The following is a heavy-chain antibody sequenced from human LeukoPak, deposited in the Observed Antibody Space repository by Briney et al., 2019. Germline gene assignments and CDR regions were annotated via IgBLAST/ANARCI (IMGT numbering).Heavy chain of an antibody. CDR3: ARGSLNDAFDI. J-gene: IGHJ3*02. CDR2: INPGDSDT. CDR1: GYRFTTYW. D-gene: IGHD3-10*01. Sequence: GESLNISCKGSGYRFTTYWISWVRQMPAKDLEWLGIINPGDSDTRYSPSFQGQVTISADKSISTAYLQWSSLKASDTAIYYCARGSLNDAFDIWGQGTVVTVSS. V-gene: IGHV5-51*01.